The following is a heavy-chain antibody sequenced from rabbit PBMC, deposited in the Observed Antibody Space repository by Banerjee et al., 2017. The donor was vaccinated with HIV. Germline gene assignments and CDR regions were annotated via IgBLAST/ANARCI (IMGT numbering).Heavy chain of an antibody. Sequence: QEQLVESGGGLVQPEGSLTLTCTASGSTLSRYYICWVRQAPGKGLEWIGTIRSNGSTYYASWAKGRFPISKPSSTTVTLQMTSLTAADTATYFCARSTGWLQWNLWGPGTLVTVS. D-gene: IGHD4-1*01. V-gene: IGHV1S45*01. CDR3: ARSTGWLQWNL. CDR1: GSTLSRYY. CDR2: IRSNGST. J-gene: IGHJ4*01.